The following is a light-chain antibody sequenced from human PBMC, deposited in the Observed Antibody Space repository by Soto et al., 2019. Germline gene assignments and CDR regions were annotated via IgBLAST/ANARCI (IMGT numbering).Light chain of an antibody. CDR3: SSYGGSNNFV. J-gene: IGLJ1*01. Sequence: QSALTQPPSASGSPGQSVTISCTGTTSDVGAYNYVSWYQQHPGKAPKLMIYEVRNRPAGVPDRFSGSKSGNTASLTVSGLQADDEADYYCSSYGGSNNFVFGTGTKRTVL. CDR1: TSDVGAYNY. CDR2: EVR. V-gene: IGLV2-8*01.